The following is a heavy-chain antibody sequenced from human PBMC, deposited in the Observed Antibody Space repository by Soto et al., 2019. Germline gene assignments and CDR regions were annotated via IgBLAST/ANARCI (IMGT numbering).Heavy chain of an antibody. V-gene: IGHV1-24*01. D-gene: IGHD4-17*01. J-gene: IGHJ5*02. CDR2: FDPEDGET. Sequence: ASVKVSCKVSGYTLTELSMHWVRQAPGKGLEWMGGFDPEDGETIYAQKFQGRVTMTTDTSTSTAYMELRSLRSDDTAVYYCASGDYADNWFDPWGQGTLVTVSS. CDR1: GYTLTELS. CDR3: ASGDYADNWFDP.